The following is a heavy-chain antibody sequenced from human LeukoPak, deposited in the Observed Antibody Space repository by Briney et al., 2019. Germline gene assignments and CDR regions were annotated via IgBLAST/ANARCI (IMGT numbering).Heavy chain of an antibody. D-gene: IGHD3-22*01. Sequence: PSQTLSLTCTVSGGSISSSNWWSWVRQPPGKGLEWIGEIYHSGSTNYNPSLKGRVTISVDKSKNQFSLKLSSVTAADTAVYYCARAGDSSGYFDYWGQGTLVTVSS. J-gene: IGHJ4*02. CDR1: GGSISSSNW. CDR3: ARAGDSSGYFDY. V-gene: IGHV4-4*02. CDR2: IYHSGST.